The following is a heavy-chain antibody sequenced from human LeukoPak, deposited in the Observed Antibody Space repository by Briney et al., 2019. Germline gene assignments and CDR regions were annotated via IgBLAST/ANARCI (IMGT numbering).Heavy chain of an antibody. Sequence: PGGSLRLSCAASGFTFSTYSMNWVRQAPGKGLEWVSYISSSSSTIYYADSVKGRFTISRDNAKNSLYLQMNGLRDEDTAVYYCARVGSGYLDYWGQGTLVTVSS. D-gene: IGHD3-22*01. CDR1: GFTFSTYS. J-gene: IGHJ4*02. V-gene: IGHV3-48*02. CDR3: ARVGSGYLDY. CDR2: ISSSSSTI.